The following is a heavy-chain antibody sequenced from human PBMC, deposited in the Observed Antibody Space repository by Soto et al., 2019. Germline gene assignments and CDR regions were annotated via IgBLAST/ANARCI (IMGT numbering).Heavy chain of an antibody. Sequence: PSETLSLTCAVSVVFISTNNWWTWVRQPPGKGLEWIGEIFHSGTANYNPSLKSRVTTSVDKSKNQFSLKLSSVTAADTAIYYCVRVELGFWRSTESWGQGSLVTVSS. V-gene: IGHV4-4*02. CDR3: VRVELGFWRSTES. CDR2: IFHSGTA. J-gene: IGHJ5*02. CDR1: VVFISTNNW. D-gene: IGHD3-3*01.